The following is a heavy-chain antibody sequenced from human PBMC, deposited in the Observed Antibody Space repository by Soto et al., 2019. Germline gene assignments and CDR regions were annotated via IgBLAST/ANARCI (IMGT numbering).Heavy chain of an antibody. Sequence: ASVKVSCKASGYTFTSYYMHWVRQAPGQGLEWMGIINPSGGSTSYAQKFQGRVTMTRDTSTSTVYMELSSLRSEDTAVYYCATSFLWFGDLYSYFAYRRQRTFVT. D-gene: IGHD3-10*01. CDR1: GYTFTSYY. CDR3: ATSFLWFGDLYSYFAY. CDR2: INPSGGST. V-gene: IGHV1-46*01. J-gene: IGHJ4*02.